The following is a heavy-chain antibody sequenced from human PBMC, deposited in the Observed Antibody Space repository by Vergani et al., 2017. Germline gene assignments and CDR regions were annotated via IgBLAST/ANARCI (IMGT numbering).Heavy chain of an antibody. J-gene: IGHJ6*02. CDR1: GFTFSSYS. D-gene: IGHD6-19*01. CDR2: ISSSSSYI. Sequence: EVQLVESGGGLVKPGGSLRLSCAASGFTFSSYSMNWVRQAPGKGLEWVSSISSSSSYIDYADSGKGRFTISRDNAKNSLYLQMNSLRAEDTAVYYCAREPYSSGWGYYYGMDVWGQGTTVTVSS. CDR3: AREPYSSGWGYYYGMDV. V-gene: IGHV3-21*01.